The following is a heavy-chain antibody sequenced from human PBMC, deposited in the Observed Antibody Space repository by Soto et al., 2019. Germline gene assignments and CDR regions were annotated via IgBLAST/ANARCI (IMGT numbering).Heavy chain of an antibody. CDR1: GFTFSSYW. V-gene: IGHV3-7*03. J-gene: IGHJ4*02. CDR3: VRGTPTPGLDY. Sequence: EVQLVESGGGLVQPGGSLRLSCVVSGFTFSSYWMNWVRQAPGKGLEWGANIKQDGSETHYVDSVKGRFTISRDNAKNSLYLQMNILRAEDTAVYYCVRGTPTPGLDYWGQGTLVTVSS. D-gene: IGHD1-7*01. CDR2: IKQDGSET.